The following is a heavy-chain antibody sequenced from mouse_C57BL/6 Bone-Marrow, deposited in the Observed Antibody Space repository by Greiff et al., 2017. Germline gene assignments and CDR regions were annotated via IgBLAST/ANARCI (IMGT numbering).Heavy chain of an antibody. D-gene: IGHD4-1*01. J-gene: IGHJ3*01. CDR2: IYPGTGST. CDR1: GYIFTSYW. Sequence: VQLQQSGAELVRPGASVKLSCKTSGYIFTSYWIHWVKQRSGQGLEWIARIYPGTGSTYYNQKFKGKATLTVDTSSSTAYMQLSSLTSEDSAVYYCASPGAWFAYWGQGTLVTVSA. CDR3: ASPGAWFAY. V-gene: IGHV1S132*01.